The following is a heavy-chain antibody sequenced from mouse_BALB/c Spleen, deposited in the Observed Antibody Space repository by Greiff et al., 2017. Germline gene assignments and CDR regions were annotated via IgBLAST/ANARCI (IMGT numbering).Heavy chain of an antibody. J-gene: IGHJ4*01. CDR2: ILPGSGST. Sequence: QVQLQQSGAELMKPGASVKISCKATGYTFSSYWIEWVKQRPGHGLEWSGEILPGSGSTNYNEKFKGKATFTADTSSNTAYMQLSSLTSEDSAVYYCARSCGLYAMDYWGQGTSVTVSS. V-gene: IGHV1-9*01. CDR1: GYTFSSYW. CDR3: ARSCGLYAMDY. D-gene: IGHD1-1*02.